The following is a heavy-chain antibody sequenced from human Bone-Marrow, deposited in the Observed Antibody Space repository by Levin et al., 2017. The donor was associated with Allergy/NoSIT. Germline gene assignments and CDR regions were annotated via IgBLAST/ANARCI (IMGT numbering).Heavy chain of an antibody. D-gene: IGHD2-2*01. V-gene: IGHV4-61*02. CDR3: AREGGYCSSTSCYNWFDP. CDR1: GGSISSGSYY. J-gene: IGHJ5*02. Sequence: SQTLSLTCTVSGGSISSGSYYWSWIRQPAGKGLEWIGRIYTSGSTNYNPSLKSRVTISVDTSKNQFSLKLSSVTAADTAVYYCAREGGYCSSTSCYNWFDPWGQGTLVTVSS. CDR2: IYTSGST.